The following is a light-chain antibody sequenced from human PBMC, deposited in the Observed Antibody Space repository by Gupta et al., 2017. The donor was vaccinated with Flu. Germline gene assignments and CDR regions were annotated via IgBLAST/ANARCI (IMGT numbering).Light chain of an antibody. CDR1: SSDVGGYNY. J-gene: IGLJ2*01. Sequence: TSSDVGGYNYVSWYQQHPGKAPKLMIYGVSNRPSGVSNRFSGSKSGNTASLTIAGLRAEDEADYYCTSNTTSSTVVFGGGTKLTVL. V-gene: IGLV2-14*01. CDR2: GVS. CDR3: TSNTTSSTVV.